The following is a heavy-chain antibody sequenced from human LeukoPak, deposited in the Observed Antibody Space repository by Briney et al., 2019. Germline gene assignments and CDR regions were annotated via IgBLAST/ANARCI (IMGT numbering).Heavy chain of an antibody. CDR1: GGTFSSYA. V-gene: IGHV1-69*05. CDR2: VIPIFGTA. D-gene: IGHD3-10*01. J-gene: IGHJ5*02. CDR3: ARGVDEITKVREFDH. Sequence: ASVKVSCKASGGTFSSYAISWVRQAPGQGREWMGGVIPIFGTANYAQKLQGRVTITTDEFTSTAYMELRSLRSEDTAVYYCARGVDEITKVREFDHWGQGTLVTVSS.